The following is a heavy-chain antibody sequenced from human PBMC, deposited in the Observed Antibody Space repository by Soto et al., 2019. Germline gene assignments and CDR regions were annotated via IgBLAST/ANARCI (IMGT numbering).Heavy chain of an antibody. CDR2: ISSSGSTM. CDR3: PRLYIGYWDAFDI. Sequence: QVQLVESGGNLVKPGGSLRLSCAASGFTFSDYYMSWIRQAPGKGLEWVSYISSSGSTMYYADSVKGRFTISRDNAKNSLYLQINTLRAEDRAVYYCPRLYIGYWDAFDIGGQGTLVPASS. V-gene: IGHV3-11*01. J-gene: IGHJ3*02. CDR1: GFTFSDYY. D-gene: IGHD3-22*01.